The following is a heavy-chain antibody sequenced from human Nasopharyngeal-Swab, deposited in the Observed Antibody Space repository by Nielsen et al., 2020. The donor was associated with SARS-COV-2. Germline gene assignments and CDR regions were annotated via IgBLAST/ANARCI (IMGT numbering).Heavy chain of an antibody. J-gene: IGHJ4*02. V-gene: IGHV3-53*01. Sequence: GESLKISCAASGFTVSSNHMSWVRQAPGKGLEWVSVIYSGGSTYYADSVKGRFTISRDNSKNTLYLQMNSLRAEDTAVYYCARVGAGHGYWGQGTLVTVSS. CDR1: GFTVSSNH. CDR3: ARVGAGHGY. CDR2: IYSGGST. D-gene: IGHD4/OR15-4a*01.